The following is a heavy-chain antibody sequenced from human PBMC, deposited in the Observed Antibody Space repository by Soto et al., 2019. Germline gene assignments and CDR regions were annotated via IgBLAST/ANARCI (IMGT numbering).Heavy chain of an antibody. J-gene: IGHJ3*02. Sequence: GASVKVSCKASGGTFSSYAISWVRQAPGQGLEWMGGIIPIFGTANYAQKFQGRVTITADESTSTAYMELSSLRSEDTVVYYCARVPLGGAAAAGTGAFDIWGQGTMVTVSS. V-gene: IGHV1-69*13. CDR1: GGTFSSYA. CDR2: IIPIFGTA. CDR3: ARVPLGGAAAAGTGAFDI. D-gene: IGHD6-13*01.